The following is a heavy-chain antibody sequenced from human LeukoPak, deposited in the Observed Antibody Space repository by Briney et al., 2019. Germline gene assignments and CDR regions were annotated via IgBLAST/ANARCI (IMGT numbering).Heavy chain of an antibody. J-gene: IGHJ4*02. D-gene: IGHD6-19*01. CDR1: GFTFSSYS. Sequence: GGSLRLSCAASGFTFSSYSMNWVRQAPGKGLEWVPYISSSSSTIYYADSVKGRFTISRDNAKNSLYLQMNSLRAEDTAVYYCARDLYSSGWYRYYFDYWGQGTLVTVSS. CDR2: ISSSSSTI. V-gene: IGHV3-48*01. CDR3: ARDLYSSGWYRYYFDY.